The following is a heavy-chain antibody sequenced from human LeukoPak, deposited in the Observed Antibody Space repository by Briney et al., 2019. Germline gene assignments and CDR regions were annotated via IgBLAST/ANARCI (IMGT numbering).Heavy chain of an antibody. CDR2: ISSSGSTI. CDR1: GFTFSDYY. CDR3: ARDLRIVSGSYLDY. J-gene: IGHJ4*02. Sequence: GGSLRLSCAASGFTFSDYYMSWIRQAPGKGLGWVSYISSSGSTIYYADSVKGRFISSRDNTKNSLYLQMNSLRAEDTAIYYCARDLRIVSGSYLDYWGQGTLVTVSS. V-gene: IGHV3-11*04. D-gene: IGHD1-26*01.